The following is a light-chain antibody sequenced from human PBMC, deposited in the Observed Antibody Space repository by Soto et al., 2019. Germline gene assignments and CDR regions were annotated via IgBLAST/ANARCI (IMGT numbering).Light chain of an antibody. CDR2: MVS. V-gene: IGKV2-30*01. J-gene: IGKJ1*01. CDR3: MQAAHRPWT. Sequence: DVVMTQSPLSLPVTLGQPASFSCRSSQSLVFSDGNTYLTWFHQRPGQSPRSLIYMVSNRDSGVADRFSGSGSGNDFTLKISRVEAEDVGVYYCMQAAHRPWTFGQGTKVEIK. CDR1: QSLVFSDGNTY.